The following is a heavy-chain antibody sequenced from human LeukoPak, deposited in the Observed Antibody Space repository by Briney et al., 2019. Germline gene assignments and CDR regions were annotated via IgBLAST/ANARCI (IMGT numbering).Heavy chain of an antibody. CDR1: GFPFSSVG. J-gene: IGHJ4*02. Sequence: GGSLRLSRVASGFPFSSVGMNWVRQAPGKGLEWVSYISSDPSHTYYADSVRGRFTISRDNAKHSLYLQMDNLRTEDTAMYYCARDPDYYDSRVVDFWGQGTRVTVSS. D-gene: IGHD3-22*01. V-gene: IGHV3-21*01. CDR3: ARDPDYYDSRVVDF. CDR2: ISSDPSHT.